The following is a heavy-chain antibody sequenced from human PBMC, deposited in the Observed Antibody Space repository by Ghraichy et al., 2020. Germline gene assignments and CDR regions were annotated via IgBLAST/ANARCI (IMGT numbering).Heavy chain of an antibody. CDR2: INHSGST. CDR1: GGSFSGYY. Sequence: SETLSLTCAVYGGSFSGYYWSWIRQSPGRGLEWIGKINHSGSTSYNPSLKSRVTISLDTSKNEFSLRLSFVTAADTAVYYCARDWGYSNYMDVWGKGTTVTVSS. V-gene: IGHV4-34*01. D-gene: IGHD6-13*01. CDR3: ARDWGYSNYMDV. J-gene: IGHJ6*03.